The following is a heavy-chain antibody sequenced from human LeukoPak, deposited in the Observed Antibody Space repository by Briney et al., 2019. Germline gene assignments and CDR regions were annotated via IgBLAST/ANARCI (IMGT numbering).Heavy chain of an antibody. CDR3: ARTTIFGVVTPDY. J-gene: IGHJ4*02. CDR2: INPNSGGT. CDR1: GYTFTVYY. D-gene: IGHD3-3*01. Sequence: ASVTVSCKASGYTFTVYYMHWVRQAPGQGLEWMGWINPNSGGTNYAQKFQGRVTMTRDTSISTAYMELSRLRSDDTAVYYCARTTIFGVVTPDYWGQGTLVTVSS. V-gene: IGHV1-2*02.